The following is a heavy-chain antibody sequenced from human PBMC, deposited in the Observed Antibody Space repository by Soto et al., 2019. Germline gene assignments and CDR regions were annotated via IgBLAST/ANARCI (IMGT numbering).Heavy chain of an antibody. V-gene: IGHV5-51*01. CDR3: ARSGYSSHGMDV. CDR2: IYPADSDT. D-gene: IGHD5-12*01. Sequence: PRESLKISCKGSGYSFTTSWIGWVRQMPGKGLEWMGIIYPADSDTRYSPSFQGQVTISADKSSGTAYLQWSSLKASDTAMYYCARSGYSSHGMDVWGQGTTVTVSS. CDR1: GYSFTTSW. J-gene: IGHJ6*02.